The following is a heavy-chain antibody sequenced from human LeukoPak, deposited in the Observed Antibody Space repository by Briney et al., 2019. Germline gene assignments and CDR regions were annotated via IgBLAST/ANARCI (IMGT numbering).Heavy chain of an antibody. CDR2: ISYDGSNK. V-gene: IGHV3-30-3*01. CDR3: AKDFYSSSWA. Sequence: GGSLRLSCAASGFTFSSYAMHWVRQAPGKGLEWVAVISYDGSNKYYADSVKGRFTISRDNSKNTLYLQMNSLRAEDTAVYYCAKDFYSSSWAWGQGTLVTVSS. CDR1: GFTFSSYA. J-gene: IGHJ5*02. D-gene: IGHD6-13*01.